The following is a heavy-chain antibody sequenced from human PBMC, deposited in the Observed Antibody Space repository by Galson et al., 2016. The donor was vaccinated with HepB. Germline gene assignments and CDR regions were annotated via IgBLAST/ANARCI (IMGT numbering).Heavy chain of an antibody. Sequence: LILSCAASGFSFSTYGMHWVRQAPGKGLEWVAVIWHDGSIKYYGESVKGRFTISRDNSKNTLLLQMTALRVEDTAVYYCARDYSRSGPMYSYYYMDVWGKGTTVTVSS. CDR3: ARDYSRSGPMYSYYYMDV. CDR2: IWHDGSIK. CDR1: GFSFSTYG. J-gene: IGHJ6*03. V-gene: IGHV3-33*01. D-gene: IGHD6-13*01.